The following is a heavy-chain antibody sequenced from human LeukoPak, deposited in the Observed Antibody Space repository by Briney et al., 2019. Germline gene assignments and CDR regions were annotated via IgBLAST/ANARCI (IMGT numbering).Heavy chain of an antibody. Sequence: GASVKVSCKASGYTFTSYDINWVRQATGQGLEWMGWMNPNSGNTGYAQKFQGRVTMTRNTSISTAYMELSSLRSEDTAVYYCARDAATTVPYNWFDPWGQGTLVTVSS. J-gene: IGHJ5*02. CDR1: GYTFTSYD. CDR2: MNPNSGNT. V-gene: IGHV1-8*01. D-gene: IGHD4-17*01. CDR3: ARDAATTVPYNWFDP.